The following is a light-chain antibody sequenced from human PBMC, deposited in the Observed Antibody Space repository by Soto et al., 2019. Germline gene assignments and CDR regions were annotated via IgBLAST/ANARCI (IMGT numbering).Light chain of an antibody. CDR3: QQRANWPLT. Sequence: EIVLTQTTATLSLSPGERATLSCMASQSVINYLAWYQQKPGQAPRLLIYDTSNRATGIPARFSGSGSGTDFTLIISSLEPEDFAVYYCQQRANWPLTFGGGTKADI. CDR1: QSVINY. J-gene: IGKJ4*01. CDR2: DTS. V-gene: IGKV3-11*01.